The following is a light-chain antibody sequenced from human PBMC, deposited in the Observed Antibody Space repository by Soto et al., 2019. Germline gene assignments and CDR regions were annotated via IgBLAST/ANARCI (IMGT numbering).Light chain of an antibody. CDR2: GAS. CDR1: RSISSN. CDR3: QQYGSSPT. J-gene: IGKJ1*01. V-gene: IGKV3-15*01. Sequence: ETVMTQSPATLSVSPGERATLSCRASRSISSNLAWYQQKPGQAPRLLIYGASTRATGIPARFSGSGSGTEFTLTISSLQSEDFAVYYCQQYGSSPTFGQGTKVDIK.